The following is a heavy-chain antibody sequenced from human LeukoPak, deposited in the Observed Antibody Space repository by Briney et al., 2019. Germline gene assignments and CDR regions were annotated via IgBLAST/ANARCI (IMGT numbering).Heavy chain of an antibody. Sequence: GESLKTSFKTSGYILTNYRIGWVRQMPGKGLEWMGIIYPRDSDTRNSPSFQGQVTVSADKSISTAYLQWNTLEASDTAMYDCARRQYSGYDFDFWGQGTLVTVSS. CDR3: ARRQYSGYDFDF. CDR2: IYPRDSDT. V-gene: IGHV5-51*01. D-gene: IGHD5-12*01. J-gene: IGHJ4*02. CDR1: GYILTNYR.